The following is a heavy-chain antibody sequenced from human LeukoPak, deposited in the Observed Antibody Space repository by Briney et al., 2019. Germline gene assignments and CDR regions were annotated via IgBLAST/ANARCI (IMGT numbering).Heavy chain of an antibody. CDR2: CDPEDGET. CDR3: ATGGGICSSTSCRPYYYGMHV. J-gene: IGHJ6*04. CDR1: GYTFTGYC. V-gene: IGHV1-24*01. Sequence: ASVKVCCKASGYTFTGYCMHWVRQAPGQGLEWMGGCDPEDGETIYAQKFQGRVTMTEDTSTDTAYMELSSLRSEDTAVYYCATGGGICSSTSCRPYYYGMHVWGKGTTVTVSS. D-gene: IGHD2-2*01.